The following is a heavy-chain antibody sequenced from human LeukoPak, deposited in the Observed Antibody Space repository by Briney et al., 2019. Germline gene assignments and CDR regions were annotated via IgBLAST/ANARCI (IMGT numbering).Heavy chain of an antibody. CDR1: GGSISSSSYY. CDR3: ARDEGGIDY. J-gene: IGHJ4*02. D-gene: IGHD1-26*01. V-gene: IGHV4-39*07. CDR2: IYYSGST. Sequence: PSETLSLTCTVSGGSISSSSYYWGWIRQPPGKGLEWIGSIYYSGSTYYNPSLKSRVTISVDTSKNQFSLKLSSVTAADTAVYYCARDEGGIDYWGQGTLVTVSS.